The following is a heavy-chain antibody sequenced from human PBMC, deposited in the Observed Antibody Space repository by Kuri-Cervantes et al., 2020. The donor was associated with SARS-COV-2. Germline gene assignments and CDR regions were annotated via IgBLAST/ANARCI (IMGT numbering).Heavy chain of an antibody. V-gene: IGHV4-34*01. J-gene: IGHJ6*04. CDR1: GGSISGYY. Sequence: SETLSLTCAVYGGSISGYYWNWIRQPPGKGLEWIGEINHSGSTNYNPSLKSRDTISVDTSKNQFSLKLSSVTAADTAVYYCARPGGFLDVWGKGTTVTVSS. CDR2: INHSGST. D-gene: IGHD4-23*01. CDR3: ARPGGFLDV.